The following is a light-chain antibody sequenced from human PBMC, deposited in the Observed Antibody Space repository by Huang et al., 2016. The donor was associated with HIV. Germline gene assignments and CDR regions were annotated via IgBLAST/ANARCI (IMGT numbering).Light chain of an antibody. CDR1: QIVSSY. CDR3: QQRSNLPFT. CDR2: DAS. J-gene: IGKJ5*01. Sequence: EIVLTQSPATLSLSPGERATLTCRASQIVSSYLAWYLQKPGQAPRLLSHDASNRAPGIPARFSGSGPGTDFTLTISSLEPEDFAVYYCQQRSNLPFTFGQGTRLEIK. V-gene: IGKV3D-11*02.